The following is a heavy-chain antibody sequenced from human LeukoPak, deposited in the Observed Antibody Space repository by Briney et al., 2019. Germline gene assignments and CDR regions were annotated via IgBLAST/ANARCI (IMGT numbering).Heavy chain of an antibody. V-gene: IGHV4-4*09. J-gene: IGHJ3*02. CDR1: GGSISSYY. D-gene: IGHD1-26*01. CDR2: IYTSGST. Sequence: NPSETLSLTCTVSGGSISSYYWSWIRQPPGKGLEWIGYIYTSGSTNYNPSLKSRVTISVDTSKNQFFLKLSSVTAADTAVYYCARRKWELPSGTFDIWGQGTMVTVSS. CDR3: ARRKWELPSGTFDI.